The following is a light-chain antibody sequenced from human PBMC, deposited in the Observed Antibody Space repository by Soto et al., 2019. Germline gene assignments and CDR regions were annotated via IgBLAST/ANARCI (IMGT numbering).Light chain of an antibody. CDR3: QSYDSSLGGSV. CDR1: SSNSGAGYD. CDR2: GNS. V-gene: IGLV1-40*01. Sequence: QSVLTQPPSVSGVPGQRVIISCTGSSSNSGAGYDVHWYQQLPGTAPKLLIYGNSDRPSGVPDRFSGSKSGTSASLAITGLLAEDEADYYCQSYDSSLGGSVFGAGTKVTVL. J-gene: IGLJ1*01.